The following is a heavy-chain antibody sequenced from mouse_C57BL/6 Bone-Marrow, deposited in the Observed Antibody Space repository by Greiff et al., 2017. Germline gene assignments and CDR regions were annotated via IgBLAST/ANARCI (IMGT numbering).Heavy chain of an antibody. CDR3: ARPYGPWFAY. J-gene: IGHJ3*01. V-gene: IGHV5-6*01. CDR2: ISSGGSYT. Sequence: EVHLVESGGDLVKPGGSLKLSCAASGFTFSSYGMSWVRQTPDKRLEWVATISSGGSYTYYPDSVKGRFTISRDNAKTTLYLQMSSLKSEDTAMYYCARPYGPWFAYWGQGTLVTVSA. CDR1: GFTFSSYG. D-gene: IGHD1-2*01.